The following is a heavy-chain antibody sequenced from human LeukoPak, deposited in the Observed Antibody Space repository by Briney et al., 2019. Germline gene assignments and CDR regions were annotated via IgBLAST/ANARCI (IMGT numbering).Heavy chain of an antibody. CDR3: SRDGGGAGKSAFDI. CDR2: IRRGANRYTT. CDR1: GFTFSDYI. V-gene: IGHV3-72*01. D-gene: IGHD3-16*01. Sequence: GGSLRLSCAASGFTFSDYILDWVRQAPGKGLEWIGRIRRGANRYTTEYAASVKGRFIISRDDSENSLFLNMNSLRTEDTAVYYCSRDGGGAGKSAFDIWGQGTMVIVSS. J-gene: IGHJ3*02.